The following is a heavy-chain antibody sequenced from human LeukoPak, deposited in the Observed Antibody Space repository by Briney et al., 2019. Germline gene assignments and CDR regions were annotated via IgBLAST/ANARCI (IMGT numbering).Heavy chain of an antibody. CDR1: GGSFSGYY. D-gene: IGHD3-22*01. CDR2: INHSGST. V-gene: IGHV4-34*01. J-gene: IGHJ5*02. Sequence: SETPSLTCAVYGGSFSGYYWSWIRQPPGKGLEWIGEINHSGSTNYNPSLKGRVTISVDTSKNQFSLKLSSVTAADTAVYYCARPAVGSSSGYYYRPNNWFDPWGQGTLVTVSS. CDR3: ARPAVGSSSGYYYRPNNWFDP.